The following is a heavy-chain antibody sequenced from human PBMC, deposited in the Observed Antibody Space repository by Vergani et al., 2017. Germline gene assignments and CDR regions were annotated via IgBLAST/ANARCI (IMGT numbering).Heavy chain of an antibody. V-gene: IGHV3-30*04. CDR1: GFTFSSYA. CDR2: ISYDGSNK. J-gene: IGHJ4*02. CDR3: ARVRYGSSWYEIDY. Sequence: QVQLVESGGGVVQPRRSLRLSCAASGFTFSSYAMHWVRQAPGKGLEWVAVISYDGSNKYYADPVKGRFTISRDNSKNTLFLQMNSLRAEDTAVYYCARVRYGSSWYEIDYWGQGTLVTVYS. D-gene: IGHD6-13*01.